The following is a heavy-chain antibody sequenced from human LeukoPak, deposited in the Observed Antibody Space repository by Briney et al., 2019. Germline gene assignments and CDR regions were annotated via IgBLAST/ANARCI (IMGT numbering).Heavy chain of an antibody. CDR2: IKQEGSEK. V-gene: IGHV3-7*01. J-gene: IGHJ4*02. CDR3: ATDRGWRTSGYYLYYFEY. Sequence: GGSLRLSCAASGFTFSDYWMSWVRQAPGKGLEWVATIKQEGSEKYYVDSVRGRFTISRDNTMNSLYLQMSSLRAEDTAVYYCATDRGWRTSGYYLYYFEYWGQGTLVTYSS. CDR1: GFTFSDYW. D-gene: IGHD3-3*01.